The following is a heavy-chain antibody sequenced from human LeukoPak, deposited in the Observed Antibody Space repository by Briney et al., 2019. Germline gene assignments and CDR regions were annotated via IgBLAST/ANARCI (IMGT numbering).Heavy chain of an antibody. J-gene: IGHJ4*02. V-gene: IGHV3-74*01. CDR2: MNGEGTTI. CDR1: GLTFRTTW. CDR3: ARALTWGLYYFDY. Sequence: GGSLRLSCATSGLTFRTTWMHWVRQAPGKGLMWVSRMNGEGTTIDYADSVKGRFTVSRDYAKNTLFLQMNNLRTEDTAVYYCARALTWGLYYFDYWGQGTLVTVSS. D-gene: IGHD3-16*01.